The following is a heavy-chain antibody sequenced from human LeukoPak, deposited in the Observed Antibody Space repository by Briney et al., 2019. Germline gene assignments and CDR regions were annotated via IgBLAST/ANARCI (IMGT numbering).Heavy chain of an antibody. Sequence: SETLSLTCAVYGGSFSGYYWSWIRQPPGKGLEWIGEINHSGSTNYNPSLKGRVTISVDTSKNQFSLKLSSVTAADTAVYYCARGGPHFDYWGQGTLVTVSS. CDR2: INHSGST. V-gene: IGHV4-34*01. CDR1: GGSFSGYY. J-gene: IGHJ4*02. CDR3: ARGGPHFDY.